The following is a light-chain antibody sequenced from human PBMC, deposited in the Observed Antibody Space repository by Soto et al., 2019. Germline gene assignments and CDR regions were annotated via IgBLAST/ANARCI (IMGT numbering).Light chain of an antibody. CDR3: QHYNRFTWT. CDR2: KAS. V-gene: IGKV1-5*03. Sequence: DIQMIQSPSTLSASVGDRVTITCRASQNIHNWLAWYQQLPGKAPNLLIYKASSLQSGVPSRFSGSGSGTEFTLTISSLHPDDFAIYYCQHYNRFTWTFGQGTKVEIK. CDR1: QNIHNW. J-gene: IGKJ1*01.